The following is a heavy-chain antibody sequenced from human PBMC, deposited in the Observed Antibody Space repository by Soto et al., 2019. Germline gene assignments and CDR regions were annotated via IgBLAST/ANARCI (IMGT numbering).Heavy chain of an antibody. CDR1: GFTFSSYS. CDR2: ISSSSSYI. J-gene: IGHJ4*02. CDR3: AKTYFGSGGSSPLFDH. Sequence: GGSLRLSCAASGFTFSSYSMNWVRQAPGKGLEWVSSISSSSSYIYYADSVKCRFTISRDNAKNSLYLQMNSLRAEDTAVYYCAKTYFGSGGSSPLFDHWGQGTLVTVSS. D-gene: IGHD3-10*01. V-gene: IGHV3-21*01.